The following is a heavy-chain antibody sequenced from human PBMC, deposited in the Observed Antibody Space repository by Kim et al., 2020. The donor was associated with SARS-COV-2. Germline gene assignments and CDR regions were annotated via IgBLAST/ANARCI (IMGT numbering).Heavy chain of an antibody. CDR2: ISWNSGSI. Sequence: GGSLRLSCAASGFTFDDYAMHWVRQTPGKGLEWVSGISWNSGSIGYADYVKGRFTISRDNAKNSLYLQMSSLRAEDTALYYCAKGGGLVGATPTAFKWYFDLWGRGTLVTVSS. CDR1: GFTFDDYA. V-gene: IGHV3-9*01. J-gene: IGHJ2*01. CDR3: AKGGGLVGATPTAFKWYFDL. D-gene: IGHD1-26*01.